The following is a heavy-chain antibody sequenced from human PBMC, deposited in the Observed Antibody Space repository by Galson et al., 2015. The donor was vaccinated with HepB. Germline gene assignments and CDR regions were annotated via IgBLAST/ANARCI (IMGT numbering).Heavy chain of an antibody. CDR3: ASLGYSSSWYRYGMDV. CDR2: IYSGSST. J-gene: IGHJ6*02. Sequence: SLRLSCAASGFTVSSNYMSWVRQAPGKGLEWVSVIYSGSSTYCADSVKGRFTISRDNSKNTLYLQMNSLRAEDTAVYYCASLGYSSSWYRYGMDVWGQGTTVTVSS. CDR1: GFTVSSNY. V-gene: IGHV3-66*02. D-gene: IGHD6-13*01.